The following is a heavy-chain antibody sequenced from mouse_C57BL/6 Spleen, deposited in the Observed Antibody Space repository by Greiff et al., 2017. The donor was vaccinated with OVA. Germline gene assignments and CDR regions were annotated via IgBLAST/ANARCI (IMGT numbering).Heavy chain of an antibody. D-gene: IGHD2-1*01. J-gene: IGHJ3*01. CDR2: ISYSGST. CDR1: GYSITSGYD. V-gene: IGHV3-1*01. Sequence: ESGPGMVKPSQSLSLTCTVTGYSITSGYDWHWIRHFPGNKLEWMGYISYSGSTNYNPSLKSRISITHDTSKNHFFLKLNSVTTEDTATYYCARGLNYGNYGFAYWGQGTLVTVSA. CDR3: ARGLNYGNYGFAY.